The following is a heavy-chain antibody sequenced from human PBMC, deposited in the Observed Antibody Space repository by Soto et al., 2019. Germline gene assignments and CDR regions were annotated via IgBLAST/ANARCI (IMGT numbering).Heavy chain of an antibody. D-gene: IGHD3-10*01. V-gene: IGHV3-30*18. CDR1: GFTSSNYG. CDR2: ISYDGSNK. Sequence: AGGSLRLSCVASGFTSSNYGMHWVRQAPGKGLEWVAVISYDGSNKYYADSVKGRFTISRDNSKNTLYLQMNSLRAADTAVYHCAKGAYGLGKGSYYYGMDVWGQGTTVTVSS. J-gene: IGHJ6*02. CDR3: AKGAYGLGKGSYYYGMDV.